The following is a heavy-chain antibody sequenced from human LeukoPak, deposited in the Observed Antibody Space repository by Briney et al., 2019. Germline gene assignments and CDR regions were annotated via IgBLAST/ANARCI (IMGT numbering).Heavy chain of an antibody. CDR3: ARGVVVVVAATLHNWFDP. V-gene: IGHV4-39*07. D-gene: IGHD2-15*01. CDR1: GGSISSSSYY. Sequence: SETLSLTCTVSGGSISSSSYYWSWIRQPPGKGLEWIGEINHSGSTYYNPSLKSRVTISVDRSKNQFSLKLSSVTAADTAVYYCARGVVVVVAATLHNWFDPWGQGTLVTVSS. J-gene: IGHJ5*02. CDR2: INHSGST.